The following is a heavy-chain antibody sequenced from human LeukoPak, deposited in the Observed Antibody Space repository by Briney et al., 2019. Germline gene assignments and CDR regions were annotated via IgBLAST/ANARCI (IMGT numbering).Heavy chain of an antibody. D-gene: IGHD2-2*01. CDR3: ARGIVVKPSANWFDP. J-gene: IGHJ5*02. V-gene: IGHV1-3*01. CDR2: INADDGNT. Sequence: VASVKVSCKTSGYIFTTYAIHWVRQAPGQGLEWMGLINADDGNTRYSQRFQGRVTITRDTSANTAYMELSSLRFEDTAVYYCARGIVVKPSANWFDPWGQGTPVTVSS. CDR1: GYIFTTYA.